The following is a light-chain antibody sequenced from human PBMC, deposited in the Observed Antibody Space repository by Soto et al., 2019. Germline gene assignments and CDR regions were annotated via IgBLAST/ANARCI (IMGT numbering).Light chain of an antibody. Sequence: EIVMTQSPATLSVSPGERATLSCRASQSVNRNIAWSQQKPGQAPRLLIYGASTRATGVPARFSGSGSGTEFTLTISSLQSEDFAVYYCQQYDNWRTFGQGTNVEIK. CDR1: QSVNRN. J-gene: IGKJ1*01. V-gene: IGKV3-15*01. CDR2: GAS. CDR3: QQYDNWRT.